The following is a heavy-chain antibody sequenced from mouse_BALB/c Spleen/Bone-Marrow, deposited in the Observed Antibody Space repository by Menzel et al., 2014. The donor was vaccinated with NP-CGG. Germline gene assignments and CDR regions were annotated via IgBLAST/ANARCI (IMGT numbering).Heavy chain of an antibody. CDR1: GYTFTSYW. D-gene: IGHD4-1*01. Sequence: QVQLQQPGAELAKPGASVKMSCKASGYTFTSYWMHWVKQRPGQGLEWIGYINPSTGYTGYNQKFKDKATLTADKSSSTAYMQLSSLTSEDSAVYYCARGGNWDGFAYWGQGTLVTVSA. CDR2: INPSTGYT. CDR3: ARGGNWDGFAY. J-gene: IGHJ3*01. V-gene: IGHV1-7*01.